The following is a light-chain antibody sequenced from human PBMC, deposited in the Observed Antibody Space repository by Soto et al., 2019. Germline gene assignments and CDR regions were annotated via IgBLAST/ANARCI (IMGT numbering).Light chain of an antibody. Sequence: DIVMTQSPLSLPVTPGEPASISCRSSQSLLHSNGYNYLDWYLQKPGQSPQLLIYLGSNRASGVPERFGGSGSGTDFTLKISRVEAEDVGVYYCMQALQTPLTFGQGTKVEIK. CDR2: LGS. V-gene: IGKV2-28*01. J-gene: IGKJ1*01. CDR1: QSLLHSNGYNY. CDR3: MQALQTPLT.